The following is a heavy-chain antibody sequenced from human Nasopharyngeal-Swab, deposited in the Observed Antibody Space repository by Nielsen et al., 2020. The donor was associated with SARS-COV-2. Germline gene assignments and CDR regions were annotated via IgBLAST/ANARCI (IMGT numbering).Heavy chain of an antibody. CDR2: ISWNSGSI. J-gene: IGHJ4*02. D-gene: IGHD3-10*01. CDR1: GFTFDDYA. CDR3: ARGLEGLGGDY. Sequence: GGSLRLSCAASGFTFDDYAMHWVRQAPGKGLEWVSGISWNSGSIGYADSVKGRFTISRDNAKNSLFLQMNSLRAEDTAVYFCARGLEGLGGDYWGQGTLVTVSS. V-gene: IGHV3-9*01.